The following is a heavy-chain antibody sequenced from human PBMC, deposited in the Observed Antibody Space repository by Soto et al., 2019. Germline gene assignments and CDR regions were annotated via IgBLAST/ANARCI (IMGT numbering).Heavy chain of an antibody. CDR1: GGSFSVYY. V-gene: IGHV4-34*01. CDR3: ARGGEQTPSRYNWFDP. D-gene: IGHD3-10*01. Sequence: SEPLSLTCAFYGGSFSVYYWSWIRQPPGKGLEWIGEINHSGSTNYNPSLKSRVTISVDTSKNQFSLKLSSVTAADTAVYYCARGGEQTPSRYNWFDPWGQRTLVTVSS. J-gene: IGHJ5*02. CDR2: INHSGST.